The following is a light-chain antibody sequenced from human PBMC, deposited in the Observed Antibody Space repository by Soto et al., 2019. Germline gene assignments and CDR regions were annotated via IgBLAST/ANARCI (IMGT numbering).Light chain of an antibody. J-gene: IGLJ3*02. CDR2: INYDGTH. CDR1: SGYSTNA. Sequence: QAVVTQSPSASASLGASVKLTCTLSSGYSTNAIAWHQQQSEKGPRFLMKINYDGTHSKGDGFFDRFSGSSSGAERHLSISSLQSEDEAHYYCQSLGTGIQVFGGGTKLTVL. CDR3: QSLGTGIQV. V-gene: IGLV4-69*01.